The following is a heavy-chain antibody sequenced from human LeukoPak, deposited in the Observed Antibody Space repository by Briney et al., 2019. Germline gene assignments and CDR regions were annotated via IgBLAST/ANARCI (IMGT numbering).Heavy chain of an antibody. CDR1: GYTFTSYD. CDR3: ARDGIAVASAFDI. D-gene: IGHD6-19*01. J-gene: IGHJ3*02. Sequence: ASVKVSCKASGYTFTSYDINWVRQATGQGLEWMGWMNPNSGNTGYAQKFQGRVTMTRNTSISTAYVELSSLRSEDTAVYYCARDGIAVASAFDIWGQGTMVTVSS. CDR2: MNPNSGNT. V-gene: IGHV1-8*01.